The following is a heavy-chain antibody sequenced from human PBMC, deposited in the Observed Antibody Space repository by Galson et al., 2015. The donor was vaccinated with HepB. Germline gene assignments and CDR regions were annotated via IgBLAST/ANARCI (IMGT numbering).Heavy chain of an antibody. V-gene: IGHV3-48*04. J-gene: IGHJ4*02. Sequence: SLRLSCAASGFTFSSYSMNWVRQAPGKGLEWVSYISSSSSTIYYADSVKGRFTVSRDNAKNSLYLQMNSLRAEDTAVYYCARDRGSGSLDYWGQGTLVTVSS. CDR1: GFTFSSYS. CDR2: ISSSSSTI. D-gene: IGHD3-10*01. CDR3: ARDRGSGSLDY.